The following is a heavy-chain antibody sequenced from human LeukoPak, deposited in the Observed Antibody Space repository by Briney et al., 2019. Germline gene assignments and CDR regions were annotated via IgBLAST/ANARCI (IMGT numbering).Heavy chain of an antibody. Sequence: SETLSLTCTVSGGSISSSSYYWGWIRQPPGKGLEWIGSIYYSGSTYYNPSLKSRVTISVDTSKNQFSLNLSSVTAADTAIYHCARPLYYYYYMDVWGNGTTVTVSS. CDR1: GGSISSSSYY. V-gene: IGHV4-39*07. CDR2: IYYSGST. J-gene: IGHJ6*03. CDR3: ARPLYYYYYMDV.